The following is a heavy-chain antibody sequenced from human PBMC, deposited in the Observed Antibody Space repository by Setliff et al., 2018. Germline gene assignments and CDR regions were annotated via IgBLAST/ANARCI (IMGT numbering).Heavy chain of an antibody. CDR2: IYYSGST. J-gene: IGHJ3*02. CDR3: ARDNPTAFDI. CDR1: GGSISSSSYY. V-gene: IGHV4-39*07. Sequence: SETLSLTCTVSGGSISSSSYYCGWIRQPPGKGLEWIGSIYYSGSTYYNPSLKSRVTVSVDTSKNQFSLKLSSVTAADTAVYYCARDNPTAFDIWGQGTMVTVSS.